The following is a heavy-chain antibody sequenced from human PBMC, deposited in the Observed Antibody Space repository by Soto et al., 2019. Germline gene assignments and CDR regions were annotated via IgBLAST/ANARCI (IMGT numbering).Heavy chain of an antibody. CDR1: GFTFSHYT. CDR3: TTRMTAHFDY. D-gene: IGHD2-21*02. J-gene: IGHJ4*02. CDR2: ISDRPTGHT. V-gene: IGHV3-23*01. Sequence: PGGSLRLSCVASGFTFSHYTLNWVRRAPGEGLEWVSTISDRPTGHTHYAESVRGRFTISRDDSRDTVFLQMDSLRAEDTAVYYCTTRMTAHFDYWGQGVLVTVSS.